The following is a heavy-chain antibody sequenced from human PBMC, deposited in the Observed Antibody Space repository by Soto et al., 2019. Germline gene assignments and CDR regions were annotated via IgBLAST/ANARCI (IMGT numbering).Heavy chain of an antibody. J-gene: IGHJ4*02. D-gene: IGHD1-26*01. Sequence: PSETLSLTCTVSGGSISSYYWSWIRQPPGKGLEWIGYIYYSGSTNYNPSLKSRVTISVDTSKNQFSVKLSSVTAADTAVYYCARRYGGNLDYWGQGTLVTVSS. V-gene: IGHV4-59*08. CDR3: ARRYGGNLDY. CDR2: IYYSGST. CDR1: GGSISSYY.